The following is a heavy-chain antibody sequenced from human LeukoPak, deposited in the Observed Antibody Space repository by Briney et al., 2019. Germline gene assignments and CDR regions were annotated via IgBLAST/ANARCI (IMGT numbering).Heavy chain of an antibody. J-gene: IGHJ4*02. CDR1: GFTLSNHW. CDR2: ISPDGIDK. CDR3: VRGSDS. V-gene: IGHV3-7*01. Sequence: GGSLRLSCAASGFTLSNHWMNWVRQAPGKGLEWAANISPDGIDKFYVDSVRGRFTISRDNAKNSLYLQMSSLRAEDTAVYYCVRGSDSWGQGTLVTVSS.